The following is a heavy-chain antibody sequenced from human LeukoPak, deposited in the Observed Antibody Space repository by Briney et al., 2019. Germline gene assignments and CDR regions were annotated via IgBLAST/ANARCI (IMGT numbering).Heavy chain of an antibody. J-gene: IGHJ4*02. V-gene: IGHV3-72*01. CDR3: VASIISPSNY. CDR1: GFTFNEHY. D-gene: IGHD3-10*01. Sequence: GGSLRLSCATYGFTFNEHYLGWVRQAPGKGLEWVGRTKNRANSYTTEYAASVKGRFTISRDDSKNSLRLQMTSLKTEDTAIYYCVASIISPSNYWGLGTLVTVSS. CDR2: TKNRANSYTT.